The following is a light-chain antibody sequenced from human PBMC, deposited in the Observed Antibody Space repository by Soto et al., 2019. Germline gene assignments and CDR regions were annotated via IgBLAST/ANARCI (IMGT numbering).Light chain of an antibody. CDR1: QSVGSY. CDR3: QQRSDWPST. V-gene: IGKV3-11*01. J-gene: IGKJ4*01. CDR2: DAS. Sequence: EVVLTQSPATLSLSPGERATLSCRASQSVGSYLGWYQQRPGQAPRLLIYDASNRATGIPARFSGSGSGTDFTLTISSLEPEDFAVYYCQQRSDWPSTFGGGTKVEIK.